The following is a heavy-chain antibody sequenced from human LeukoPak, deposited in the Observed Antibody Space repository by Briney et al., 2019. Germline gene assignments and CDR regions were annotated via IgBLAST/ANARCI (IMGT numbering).Heavy chain of an antibody. CDR3: ARAPYYYGSGITFDP. V-gene: IGHV4-59*01. J-gene: IGHJ5*02. CDR2: IYYSGST. Sequence: PSETLSLTCTVSGGSISSYYWSWIRQPPGKGLEWIGYIYYSGSTNYNPSLKSRVTISVDTSKNQFSLKLSSVTAADTAVYYCARAPYYYGSGITFDPWGQGTLVTVSS. D-gene: IGHD3-10*01. CDR1: GGSISSYY.